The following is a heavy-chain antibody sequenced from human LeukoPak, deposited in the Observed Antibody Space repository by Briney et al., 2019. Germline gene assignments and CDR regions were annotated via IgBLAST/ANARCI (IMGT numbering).Heavy chain of an antibody. CDR1: GGSISSGGYS. Sequence: SETLSLTCAVSGGSISSGGYSWSWIRQPPGKGLEWIGYIYHSGSTYYNPSLKSRVTISVDRSKNQFSLKLSSVTAADTAVYYCARGRMEYFDYWGQGTLVTVSS. V-gene: IGHV4-30-2*01. D-gene: IGHD1-1*01. CDR2: IYHSGST. J-gene: IGHJ4*02. CDR3: ARGRMEYFDY.